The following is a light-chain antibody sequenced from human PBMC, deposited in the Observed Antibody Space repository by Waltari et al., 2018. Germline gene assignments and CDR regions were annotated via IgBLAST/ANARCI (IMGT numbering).Light chain of an antibody. CDR3: QQYYSPPQT. CDR2: WAP. CDR1: QSVLHTSNKNNY. V-gene: IGKV4-1*01. Sequence: DIVMTQSPDSLAVFLGERATINCKSSQSVLHTSNKNNYLAWYQQKPGQPPKLLIYWAPTRESGVPDRFSGSGSGTEFTLTISSLQAEDVAVYYCQQYYSPPQTFGQGTKVEL. J-gene: IGKJ1*01.